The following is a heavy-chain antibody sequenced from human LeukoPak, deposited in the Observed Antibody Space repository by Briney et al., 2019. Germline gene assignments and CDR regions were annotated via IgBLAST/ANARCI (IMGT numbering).Heavy chain of an antibody. V-gene: IGHV3-21*01. CDR2: ISSSSSYI. J-gene: IGHJ3*02. CDR3: ARDTIVGATNDAFDI. CDR1: GFTFSSYS. D-gene: IGHD1-26*01. Sequence: GGSLRLSCAASGFTFSSYSMNWVRQAPGKGLEWVSSISSSSSYIYYADSVKGRFTISRNNAKNSLYLQMNSLRAEDTAVYYCARDTIVGATNDAFDIWGQGTMVTVSS.